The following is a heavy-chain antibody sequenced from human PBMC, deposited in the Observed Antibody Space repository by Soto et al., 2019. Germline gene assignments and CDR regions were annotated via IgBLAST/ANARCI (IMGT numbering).Heavy chain of an antibody. CDR2: IYYSGST. V-gene: IGHV4-31*03. CDR1: GGSISSGGYY. D-gene: IGHD3-22*01. CDR3: AKGLSSITMIVVVIYFDY. J-gene: IGHJ4*02. Sequence: PSETLSLTCTVSGGSISSGGYYWSWVRQHPGKGLEWIGYIYYSGSTYYNPSLKSRVTISVDTSKNTLYLQMNSLRAEDTAVYYCAKGLSSITMIVVVIYFDYWGQGTLVTVSS.